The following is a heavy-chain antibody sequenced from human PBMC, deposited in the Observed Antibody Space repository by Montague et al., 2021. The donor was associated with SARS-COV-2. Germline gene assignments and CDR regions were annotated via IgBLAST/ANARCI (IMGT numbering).Heavy chain of an antibody. CDR3: ARGRVDTTMILVVFTGAAHYFDS. J-gene: IGHJ4*02. D-gene: IGHD3-22*01. Sequence: SETLSLTCAVYGGSFNNYYWSWIRQAPGKGLEWIGEIDQGGATNYSPSLRSRLTLSVDTSKNQFSLRLRSVTAADTAVYYCARGRVDTTMILVVFTGAAHYFDSWGQGTLVSVSS. CDR2: IDQGGAT. V-gene: IGHV4-34*01. CDR1: GGSFNNYY.